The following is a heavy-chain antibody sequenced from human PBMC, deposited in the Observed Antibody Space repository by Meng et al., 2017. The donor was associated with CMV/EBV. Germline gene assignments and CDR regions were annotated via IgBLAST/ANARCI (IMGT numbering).Heavy chain of an antibody. J-gene: IGHJ4*02. V-gene: IGHV1-69*05. D-gene: IGHD1-1*01. Sequence: SVKVSCKASGGTFSSYAISWVRQAPGQGLEWMGGIIRIFGTANYAQKFQGRVTITTDESTSTAYMELSSLRSEDTAVYYCARGMGLDWNDAYFDYWGQGTLVTVSS. CDR3: ARGMGLDWNDAYFDY. CDR1: GGTFSSYA. CDR2: IIRIFGTA.